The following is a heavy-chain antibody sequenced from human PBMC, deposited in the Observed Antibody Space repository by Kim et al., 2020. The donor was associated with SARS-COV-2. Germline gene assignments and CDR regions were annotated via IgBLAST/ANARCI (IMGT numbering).Heavy chain of an antibody. Sequence: ASVKVSCKVSGYTLTELSMHWVRQAPGKGLEWMGGFDPEDGETIYAQKFQGRVTMTEDTSTDTAYMELSSLRSEDTAVYYCATVPHWNYFSFAFDIWGQGTMVTVSS. D-gene: IGHD1-7*01. J-gene: IGHJ3*02. CDR1: GYTLTELS. V-gene: IGHV1-24*01. CDR3: ATVPHWNYFSFAFDI. CDR2: FDPEDGET.